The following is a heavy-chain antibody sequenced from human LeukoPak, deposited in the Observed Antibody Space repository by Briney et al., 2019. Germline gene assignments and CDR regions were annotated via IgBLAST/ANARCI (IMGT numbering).Heavy chain of an antibody. Sequence: ASVKVSCKASGYAFTSYGISWVRQSPGQGLEWMGWISAYNGNTNFAQKLQGRVTMTTDTSTSTAYMDLRSLRSDDTAVYYCARDQAATNTQVRFCLDWGQGTLVTVSS. CDR3: ARDQAATNTQVRFCLD. CDR1: GYAFTSYG. D-gene: IGHD3-9*01. J-gene: IGHJ4*02. V-gene: IGHV1-18*01. CDR2: ISAYNGNT.